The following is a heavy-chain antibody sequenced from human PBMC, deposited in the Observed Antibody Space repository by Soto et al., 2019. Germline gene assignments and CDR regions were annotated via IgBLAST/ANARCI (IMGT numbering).Heavy chain of an antibody. V-gene: IGHV1-18*01. CDR1: GYTFSSYF. Sequence: QVQLVQSGAEVKKPGASVKVSCKASGYTFSSYFISWVRQAPGQGLEWMGWISAYNGNTNNAQNLQGRVTMTTDTSTSLAYMDLRSLRSDDTAVYYCARDLPPVDYWGQGTLVTVSS. CDR3: ARDLPPVDY. J-gene: IGHJ4*02. CDR2: ISAYNGNT.